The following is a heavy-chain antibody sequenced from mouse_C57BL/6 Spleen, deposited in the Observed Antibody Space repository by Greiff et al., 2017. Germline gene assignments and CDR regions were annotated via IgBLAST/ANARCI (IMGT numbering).Heavy chain of an antibody. D-gene: IGHD3-1*01. Sequence: VKLMESGAELVKPGASVKMSCKASGYTFTTYPIEWMKQNHGKSLEWIGNFHPYTDDTKSNEKFKGKAALTVEKSSSTVYLKLSRLTSDDSAVYYCARRATRGFDYWGQGTTLTVSS. CDR2: FHPYTDDT. CDR3: ARRATRGFDY. V-gene: IGHV1-47*01. J-gene: IGHJ2*01. CDR1: GYTFTTYP.